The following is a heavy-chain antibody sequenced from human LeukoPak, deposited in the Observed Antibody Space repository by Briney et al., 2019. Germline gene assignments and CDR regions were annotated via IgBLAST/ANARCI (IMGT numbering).Heavy chain of an antibody. V-gene: IGHV1-69*13. CDR3: ARSTYYYDSSGYLLPDY. CDR2: IIPIFGTA. D-gene: IGHD3-22*01. CDR1: GYTLTELS. Sequence: SVKVSCKVSGYTLTELSMHWVRQAPGQGLEWMGGIIPIFGTANYAQKFQGRVTITADESTSTAYMELSSLRSEDTAVYYCARSTYYYDSSGYLLPDYWGQGTLVTVSS. J-gene: IGHJ4*02.